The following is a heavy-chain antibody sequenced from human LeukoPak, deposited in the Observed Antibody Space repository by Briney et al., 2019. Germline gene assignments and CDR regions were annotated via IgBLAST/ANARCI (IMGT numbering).Heavy chain of an antibody. CDR1: GFTFSSYA. J-gene: IGHJ3*02. CDR2: ISYDGSIK. V-gene: IGHV3-30*04. Sequence: PGGSLRLSCAASGFTFSSYAMHWVRQAPGKGLEWVAAISYDGSIKNYADSLKGRFTISRDNSKNTLYLQINSLRAEDTAVYYCARLPTAIPDAFDIWGQGTMVTVSS. CDR3: ARLPTAIPDAFDI. D-gene: IGHD2-21*02.